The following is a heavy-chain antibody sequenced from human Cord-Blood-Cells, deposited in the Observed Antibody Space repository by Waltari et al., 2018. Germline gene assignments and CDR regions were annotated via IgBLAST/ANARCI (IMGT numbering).Heavy chain of an antibody. Sequence: QVQLQESGPGLVKPSETLSLTCTVSGGSISSYYWSWIRQPAGKGLEWIGRIYTSGSTNYNPSLKSRVTMSVDTSKNQFSLKLSSVTGADTAVYYCARGITMVRGVTGWFDPWGQGTLVTVSS. D-gene: IGHD3-10*01. CDR3: ARGITMVRGVTGWFDP. V-gene: IGHV4-4*07. CDR2: IYTSGST. CDR1: GGSISSYY. J-gene: IGHJ5*02.